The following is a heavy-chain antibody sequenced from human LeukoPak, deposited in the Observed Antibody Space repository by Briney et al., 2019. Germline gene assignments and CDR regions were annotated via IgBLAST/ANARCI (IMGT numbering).Heavy chain of an antibody. J-gene: IGHJ4*02. CDR2: MSPNSDNT. CDR3: ARGSNIYSSSPLDY. Sequence: GASVKVSCKASGYTFTSYDVHWVRQAAGQGLEWMGWMSPNSDNTDYAQKFQGRVTLTKNTSISTAYMELSSLRSEDTAVYYCARGSNIYSSSPLDYWGQGTLVTVSS. CDR1: GYTFTSYD. D-gene: IGHD6-13*01. V-gene: IGHV1-8*01.